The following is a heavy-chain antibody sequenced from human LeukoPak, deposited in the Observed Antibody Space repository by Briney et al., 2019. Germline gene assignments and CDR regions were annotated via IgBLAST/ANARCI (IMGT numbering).Heavy chain of an antibody. D-gene: IGHD5-18*01. CDR2: ISGGSGYI. Sequence: PGGSLRLSCAGSGFTFDSYSMNWVRQAPGKGLEWVSSISGGSGYIYYADSVKGRFTISRDNAKNSLYLQMDSLRAEDTAVYYCARGVDAAMVVDYRGQGTLVTVSS. V-gene: IGHV3-21*01. J-gene: IGHJ4*02. CDR1: GFTFDSYS. CDR3: ARGVDAAMVVDY.